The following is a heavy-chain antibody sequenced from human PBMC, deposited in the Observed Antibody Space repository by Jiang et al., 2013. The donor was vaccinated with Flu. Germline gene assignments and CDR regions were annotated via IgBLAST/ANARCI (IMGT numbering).Heavy chain of an antibody. D-gene: IGHD2-15*01. CDR2: IYYSGST. CDR3: ARADGGVVVAAISAFDI. V-gene: IGHV4-59*12. Sequence: LLKPSETLSLTCTVSGGSISSYYWSWIRQPPGKGLEWIGYIYYSGSTNYNPSLKSRVTISVDTSKNQFSLKLSSVTAADTAVYYCARADGGVVVAAISAFDIWGQGTMVTVSS. CDR1: GGSISSYY. J-gene: IGHJ3*02.